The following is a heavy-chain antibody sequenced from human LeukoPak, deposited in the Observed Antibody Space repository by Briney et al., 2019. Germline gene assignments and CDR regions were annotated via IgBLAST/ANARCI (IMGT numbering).Heavy chain of an antibody. CDR3: ARDRVYSGSAGAFDI. J-gene: IGHJ3*02. V-gene: IGHV4-30-2*01. CDR2: IYHSGST. CDR1: GXXISSGXXX. D-gene: IGHD1-26*01. Sequence: SXXXXVSGXXISSGXXXXSWIXQPXXXGLXWIXXIYHSGSTYYNPSLKSRVTISVDRSKNQFSLKLSSVTAADTAVYYCARDRVYSGSAGAFDIWGQGTMVTVSS.